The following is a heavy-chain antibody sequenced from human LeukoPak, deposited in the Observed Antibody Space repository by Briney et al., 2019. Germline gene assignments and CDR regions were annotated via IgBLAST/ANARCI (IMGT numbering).Heavy chain of an antibody. V-gene: IGHV4-38-2*01. CDR1: GYSISSGYY. J-gene: IGHJ5*02. D-gene: IGHD1-1*01. CDR2: IYHRGST. Sequence: SETLSLTCAVSGYSISSGYYWGWIRQPPGKGLEWIGSIYHRGSTYYNPSLKSRVTISVDTSKNQFSLKLSSVTAADTAVYYCPRLLGRSLYNWNVAFDPWGQGTLVTVSS. CDR3: PRLLGRSLYNWNVAFDP.